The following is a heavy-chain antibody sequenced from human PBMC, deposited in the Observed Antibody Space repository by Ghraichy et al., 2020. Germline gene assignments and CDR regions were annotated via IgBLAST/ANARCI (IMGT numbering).Heavy chain of an antibody. CDR3: TRAPGITGTTSQEIYGMDV. V-gene: IGHV3-66*01. D-gene: IGHD1-7*01. CDR1: GFTVYSNY. J-gene: IGHJ6*02. CDR2: IYSAGST. Sequence: GGSLRLSCAASGFTVYSNYMSWVRQAPGKGLEWVSVIYSAGSTYYADSVKGRFTSSRDISKNTVYLQMNSLRVEDTALYYCTRAPGITGTTSQEIYGMDVWGQGTTVTVSS.